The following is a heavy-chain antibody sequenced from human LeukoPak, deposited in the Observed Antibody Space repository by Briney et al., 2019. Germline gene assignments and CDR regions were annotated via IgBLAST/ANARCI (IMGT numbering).Heavy chain of an antibody. CDR3: ARHHDSGSSFDY. D-gene: IGHD1-26*01. CDR2: IYYSGST. V-gene: IGHV4-59*08. J-gene: IGHJ4*02. Sequence: SGTLSLACTVSGGSISSYYWSWIRQPPGKGLEWIGYIYYSGSTNYNPSLKSRVTISVDTSKNQFSLKLSSVTAADTAVYYCARHHDSGSSFDYWGQGTLVTVSS. CDR1: GGSISSYY.